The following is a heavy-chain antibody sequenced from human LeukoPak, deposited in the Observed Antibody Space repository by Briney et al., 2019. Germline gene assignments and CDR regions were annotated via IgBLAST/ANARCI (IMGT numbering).Heavy chain of an antibody. CDR1: GGSIRSYY. Sequence: SETLSPTCTVSGGSIRSYYWSWIRQPPGKGLEWIGNIYYSGSTNYNPSLKSRVSISVDTSKNQFSLNLSSVTAADTAVYYRASLRSAYYLEYWGHGTLVTVSS. V-gene: IGHV4-59*01. CDR3: ASLRSAYYLEY. D-gene: IGHD3-16*01. CDR2: IYYSGST. J-gene: IGHJ4*01.